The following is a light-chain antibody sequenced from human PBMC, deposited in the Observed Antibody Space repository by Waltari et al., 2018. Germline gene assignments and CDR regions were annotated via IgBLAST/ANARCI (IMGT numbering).Light chain of an antibody. V-gene: IGKV1-5*03. CDR3: QQYNSYPMA. CDR1: QNIGNW. Sequence: DIQMTQSPSTLSASVGDRVTVTCRATQNIGNWLAWYQQKLGKAPKLLINKASSLESGVPSRFSGSGSGTEFTLTISSLQPDDFATYSCQQYNSYPMAFGQGTRLEIK. J-gene: IGKJ5*01. CDR2: KAS.